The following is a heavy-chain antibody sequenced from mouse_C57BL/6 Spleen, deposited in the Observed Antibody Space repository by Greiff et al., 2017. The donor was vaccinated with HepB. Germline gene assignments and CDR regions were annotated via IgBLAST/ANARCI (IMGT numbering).Heavy chain of an antibody. CDR2: IDPSDSYT. V-gene: IGHV1-69*01. D-gene: IGHD1-1*01. CDR3: ARGGGSDAMDY. J-gene: IGHJ4*01. Sequence: QVQLQQPGAELVMPGASVKLSCKASGYTFTSYWMHWVKQRPGQGLEWIGEIDPSDSYTNYNQKFKGKSTLTVDKSSSTAYMQLSSLTSEDSAVYYCARGGGSDAMDYWGQGTSVTVSS. CDR1: GYTFTSYW.